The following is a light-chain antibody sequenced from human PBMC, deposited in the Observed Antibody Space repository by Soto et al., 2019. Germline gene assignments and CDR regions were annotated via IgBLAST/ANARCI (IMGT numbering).Light chain of an antibody. CDR1: QSFSSGY. V-gene: IGKV3-20*01. J-gene: IGKJ1*01. CDR3: QQYGTSPRP. CDR2: GAS. Sequence: EIVLTQSPGTLSLSPGERATLSCRASQSFSSGYLAWYQQKPGQTPRLLIYGASIRATGIPDRFSGSGSGTVFILPIGRVGTEVFAVYFFQQYGTSPRPLGKGTK.